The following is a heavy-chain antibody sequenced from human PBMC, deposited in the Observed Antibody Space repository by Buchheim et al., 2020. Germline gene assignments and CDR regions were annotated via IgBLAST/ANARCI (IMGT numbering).Heavy chain of an antibody. CDR2: ISYDGSNK. J-gene: IGHJ4*02. CDR3: ARDRGGDIVVVVAATPPASIFDY. D-gene: IGHD2-15*01. V-gene: IGHV3-30*04. CDR1: GFTFSSYA. Sequence: QVQLVESGGGVVQPGRSLRLSCAASGFTFSSYAMHWVRQAPGKGLEWVAVISYDGSNKYYADSVKGRFTISRDNSKNTLYLQMNSLRAEDTAVYYCARDRGGDIVVVVAATPPASIFDYWGQGTL.